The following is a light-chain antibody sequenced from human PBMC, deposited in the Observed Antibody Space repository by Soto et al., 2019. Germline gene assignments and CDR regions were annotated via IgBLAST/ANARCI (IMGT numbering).Light chain of an antibody. CDR1: RSNIGKNS. CDR3: AVWDDTLHGWE. J-gene: IGLJ3*02. Sequence: QSVLTQPPSASGTPGQRVTISCSGSRSNIGKNSVYWFQQFPGTTPKLLIFNQSRRPSGVPELFSVSRSGTSASLSISGLRFEDEADYYCAVWDDTLHGWEFGGGTKL. CDR2: NQS. V-gene: IGLV1-47*01.